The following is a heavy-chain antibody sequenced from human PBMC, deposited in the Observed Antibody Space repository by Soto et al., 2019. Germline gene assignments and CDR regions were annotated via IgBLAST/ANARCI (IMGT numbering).Heavy chain of an antibody. J-gene: IGHJ4*02. D-gene: IGHD6-19*01. Sequence: QVQLVQSGAEVKKPGSSVRVSCKASGGTFNRFTLSWVLQAPGQGLEWIGGIIPIIGTTNYAQRFQGRVTITADESTSTAYMELRGLRSEDTAIYYCARPRAGAVTGLEDWGQGTLVTVSS. CDR2: IIPIIGTT. V-gene: IGHV1-69*01. CDR3: ARPRAGAVTGLED. CDR1: GGTFNRFT.